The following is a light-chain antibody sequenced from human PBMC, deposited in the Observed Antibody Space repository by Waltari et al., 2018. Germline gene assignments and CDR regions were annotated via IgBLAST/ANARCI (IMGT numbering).Light chain of an antibody. Sequence: DIQLTQSPSFLSASVGDRVTITCRASQGPSSYLAWYQQKPGKAPKLLIYVASTLQSWVPSRFSGSESGTEFTLTISSLQPEDFATYYCQQLTPLTFGGGTKVEIK. CDR1: QGPSSY. CDR2: VAS. V-gene: IGKV1-9*01. CDR3: QQLTPLT. J-gene: IGKJ4*01.